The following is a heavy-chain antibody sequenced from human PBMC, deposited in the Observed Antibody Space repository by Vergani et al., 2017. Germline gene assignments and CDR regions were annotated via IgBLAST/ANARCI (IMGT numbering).Heavy chain of an antibody. J-gene: IGHJ5*02. CDR1: GGSISSSSYY. V-gene: IGHV4-39*01. D-gene: IGHD6-13*01. CDR2: IYYSGST. CDR3: AGRIPGTSGIAAALGFDP. Sequence: QLQLQESGPGLVKPSETLSLTCTVSGGSISSSSYYWGWIRQPPGKGLEWIGSIYYSGSTYYNPSLKSRVTISVDTSMNQFSLKLSTVTAADTAVYYCAGRIPGTSGIAAALGFDPWGQGTLVTVSS.